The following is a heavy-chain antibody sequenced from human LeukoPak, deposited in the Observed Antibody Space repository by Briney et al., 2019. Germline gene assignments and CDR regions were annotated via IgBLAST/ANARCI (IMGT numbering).Heavy chain of an antibody. D-gene: IGHD3-3*01. J-gene: IGHJ6*02. CDR3: AREASYYDFWSGYIETRTNGMDV. Sequence: GGSLRLSCAASGFTFSDYYMSWIRQAPGKELEWVSYISSSGSTIYYADSVKGRFTISRDNAKNSLYLQMNSLRAEDTAVYYCAREASYYDFWSGYIETRTNGMDVWGQGTTVTVSS. V-gene: IGHV3-11*01. CDR2: ISSSGSTI. CDR1: GFTFSDYY.